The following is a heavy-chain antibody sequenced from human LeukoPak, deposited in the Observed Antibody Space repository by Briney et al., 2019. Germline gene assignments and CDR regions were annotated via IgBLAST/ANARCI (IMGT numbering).Heavy chain of an antibody. D-gene: IGHD6-13*01. V-gene: IGHV3-23*01. CDR1: GFTFSSYA. J-gene: IGHJ5*02. CDR3: ARVQRQLVPS. CDR2: FSGSGGTT. Sequence: GGSLRLSCAASGFTFSSYAMNWVRQAPGRGLEWVSGFSGSGGTTYYADSVKGRFTISRDNSKNTLYLQMNSLRAEDTAVYYCARVQRQLVPSWGQGTLVTVSS.